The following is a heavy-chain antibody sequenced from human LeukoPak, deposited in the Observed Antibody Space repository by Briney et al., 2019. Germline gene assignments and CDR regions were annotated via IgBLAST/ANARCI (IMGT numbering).Heavy chain of an antibody. D-gene: IGHD3-22*01. J-gene: IGHJ4*02. CDR1: GASIGAYY. Sequence: SETLSLTCSVSGASIGAYYWSWIRQPPGKGLEWMGYIYYSGSTTYNPSLKSRVTISVDSSKNQFSLKLTSVTVADTAVYYCARDYDSTGYYDYWGQGTLVTVSS. CDR3: ARDYDSTGYYDY. CDR2: IYYSGST. V-gene: IGHV4-59*01.